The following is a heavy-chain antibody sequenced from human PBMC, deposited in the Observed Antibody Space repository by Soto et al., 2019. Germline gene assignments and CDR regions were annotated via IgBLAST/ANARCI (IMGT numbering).Heavy chain of an antibody. CDR2: ISYDGSKK. CDR3: AKGYYDSSGSYWIDQ. V-gene: IGHV3-30*18. Sequence: GSLRLSCAASGFTFSTYGMHWVRQAPGKGLEWVAVISYDGSKKDYADSVKGRFTISRDNSKYTLYLQTNSLRAEDTAVYYCAKGYYDSSGSYWIDQWGHGTLVTVSS. J-gene: IGHJ5*02. D-gene: IGHD3-22*01. CDR1: GFTFSTYG.